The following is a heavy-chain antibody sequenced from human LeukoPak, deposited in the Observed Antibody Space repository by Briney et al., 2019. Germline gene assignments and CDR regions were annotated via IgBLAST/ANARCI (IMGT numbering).Heavy chain of an antibody. V-gene: IGHV3-53*01. D-gene: IGHD3-16*01. CDR1: GFTVSDNY. CDR3: ARSIYNYIWGSFDY. Sequence: GGSLRLSCAASGFTVSDNYMIWVRQTPGKGLEWVSLISTDGRTYHADSLKGRFTISRDDSQNTLFLQMNSLRCEDTGIYYCARSIYNYIWGSFDYWGQGTLVTVSS. CDR2: ISTDGRT. J-gene: IGHJ4*02.